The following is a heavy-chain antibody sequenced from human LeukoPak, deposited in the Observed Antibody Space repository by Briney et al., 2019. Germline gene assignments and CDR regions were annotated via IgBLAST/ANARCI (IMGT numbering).Heavy chain of an antibody. CDR1: GYTFTGYY. CDR3: ARDELGTLYYYYGMDV. V-gene: IGHV1-2*02. Sequence: GASVKVSCKASGYTFTGYYMHWVRQAPGQGLEWMGWINPNSGGANYAQKFQDRVTMTRDTSISTAYMELGRLRSDDTAVYYCARDELGTLYYYYGMDVWGQGTTVTVSS. J-gene: IGHJ6*02. CDR2: INPNSGGA. D-gene: IGHD7-27*01.